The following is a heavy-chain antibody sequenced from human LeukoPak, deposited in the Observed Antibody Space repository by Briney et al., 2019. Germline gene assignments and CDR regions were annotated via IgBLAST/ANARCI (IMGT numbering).Heavy chain of an antibody. CDR1: GFTFSSYS. CDR2: ISSSSSYI. D-gene: IGHD2-2*01. J-gene: IGHJ4*02. CDR3: ARDWGYQLLFGWSIDY. V-gene: IGHV3-21*01. Sequence: GGSLRLPCAASGFTFSSYSMNWVRQAPGKGLEWVSSISSSSSYIYYADSVKGRFTISRDNAKNSLYLQMNSLRAEDTAVYYCARDWGYQLLFGWSIDYWGQGTLVTVSS.